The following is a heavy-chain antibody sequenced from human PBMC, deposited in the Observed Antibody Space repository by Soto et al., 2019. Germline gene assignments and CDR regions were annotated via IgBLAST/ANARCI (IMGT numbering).Heavy chain of an antibody. D-gene: IGHD3-3*01. CDR2: INHSGST. CDR3: ARARKGSGSDYYYHYGMDV. Sequence: SETLSLTCSVYGGSFSDYYWSWIRQPPGKGLEWIGEINHSGSTNYNPSLKSRVTISVHTSKNQFSLKLSTVTAADTAVYYCARARKGSGSDYYYHYGMDVWGKGTTVTVSS. V-gene: IGHV4-34*01. CDR1: GGSFSDYY. J-gene: IGHJ6*04.